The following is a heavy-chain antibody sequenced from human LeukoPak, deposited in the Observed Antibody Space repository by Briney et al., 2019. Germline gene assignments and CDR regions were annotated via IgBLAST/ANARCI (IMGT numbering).Heavy chain of an antibody. CDR1: GFTFSSYA. Sequence: QPGRSLRLSCAVSGFTFSSYAMHWVRQAPGKGLEWVAVISYDGSNKYYADSVKGRFTISRDNSKNTLYLQMNSLRAEDTAVYYCARGITGYSSSSWGQGTLVTVSS. J-gene: IGHJ5*02. CDR2: ISYDGSNK. CDR3: ARGITGYSSSS. V-gene: IGHV3-30-3*01. D-gene: IGHD6-13*01.